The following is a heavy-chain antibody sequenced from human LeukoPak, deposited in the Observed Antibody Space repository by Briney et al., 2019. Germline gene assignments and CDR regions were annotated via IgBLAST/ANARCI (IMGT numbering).Heavy chain of an antibody. CDR2: MSFSGSA. J-gene: IGHJ5*02. D-gene: IGHD3-9*01. V-gene: IGHV4-4*09. CDR1: GVSMNNNY. Sequence: SETLSLTCAVSGVSMNNNYWAWIRQSPGGKLEWIGYMSFSGSATYNPSLNSRVSISVDSSKNQLSLDLTSLTAADTAVYYCARGDDLLTGSYDWFNPWGQGTLVIVSS. CDR3: ARGDDLLTGSYDWFNP.